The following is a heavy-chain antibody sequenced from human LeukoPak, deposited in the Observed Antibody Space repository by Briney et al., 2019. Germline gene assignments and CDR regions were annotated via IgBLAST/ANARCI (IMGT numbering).Heavy chain of an antibody. D-gene: IGHD3-22*01. CDR2: IGSGGRT. CDR1: GFTFSNYA. Sequence: GGSLRLSCAASGFTFSNYAMSWVRQAPGKGLEWVSGIGSGGRTYYADSVKGRVTISRDNSKNALYLQLNSLRAEDTAVYYCAKTDTSGYYYDGVFDHWGQGTLVTVSS. J-gene: IGHJ4*02. CDR3: AKTDTSGYYYDGVFDH. V-gene: IGHV3-23*01.